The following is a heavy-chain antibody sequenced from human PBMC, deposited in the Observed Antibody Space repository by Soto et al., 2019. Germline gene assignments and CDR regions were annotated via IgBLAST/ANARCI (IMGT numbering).Heavy chain of an antibody. CDR2: ITGNGLST. CDR1: GFRFGDYA. Sequence: EVQLLESGGGLVQPGGSLRLSCAASGFRFGDYAMSWVRQAPGKGLEWVSSITGNGLSTYYADSVKGRFTISRDNSKNTVFLQLNGLRGEDTAVYYGAKGSAWGHYCNYNLDVWGKGTTVAVSS. CDR3: AKGSAWGHYCNYNLDV. D-gene: IGHD3-10*01. V-gene: IGHV3-23*01. J-gene: IGHJ6*03.